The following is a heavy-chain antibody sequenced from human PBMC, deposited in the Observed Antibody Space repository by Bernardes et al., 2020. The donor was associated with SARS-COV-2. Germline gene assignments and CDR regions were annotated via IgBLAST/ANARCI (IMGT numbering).Heavy chain of an antibody. V-gene: IGHV3-23*01. CDR2: IGGDGFGT. CDR3: ARRSGGTPDY. J-gene: IGHJ4*02. CDR1: GFTFINYA. D-gene: IGHD3-16*01. Sequence: GGDLSPSRAASGFTFINYAMTWGPPAPGKGVEGVPAIGGDGFGTDYADSVKDRFTISRDNSRNVLYLQMHSLRPEDTAIYYCARRSGGTPDYWGQGTLVTVSS.